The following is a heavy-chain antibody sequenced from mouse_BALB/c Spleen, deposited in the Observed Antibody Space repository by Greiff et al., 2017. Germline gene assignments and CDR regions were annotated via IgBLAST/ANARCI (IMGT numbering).Heavy chain of an antibody. D-gene: IGHD1-1*01. J-gene: IGHJ3*01. CDR1: GYTFSSYW. CDR3: ARKGTTVEGFAY. Sequence: QVQLKESGAELMKPGASVKISCKATGYTFSSYWIEWVKQRPGHGLEWIGEILPGSGSTNYNEKFKGKATFTADTSSNTAYMQLSSLTSEDSAVYYCARKGTTVEGFAYWGQGTLVTVSA. V-gene: IGHV1-9*01. CDR2: ILPGSGST.